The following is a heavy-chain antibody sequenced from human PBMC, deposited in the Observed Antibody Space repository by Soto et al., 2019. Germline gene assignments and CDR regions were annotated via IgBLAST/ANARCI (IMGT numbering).Heavy chain of an antibody. CDR3: ARGAGVVVRLYYLDY. J-gene: IGHJ4*02. CDR2: IFHRGSI. Sequence: SETLSLTCAVSGGSISTNNWWSWVRQSPGKGLEWIGEIFHRGSINYNPSLKSRVTISLDESKNQVSLKLSSVTAADTAVYYCARGAGVVVRLYYLDYWGQGTLVTAPQ. V-gene: IGHV4-4*02. CDR1: GGSISTNNW. D-gene: IGHD2-15*01.